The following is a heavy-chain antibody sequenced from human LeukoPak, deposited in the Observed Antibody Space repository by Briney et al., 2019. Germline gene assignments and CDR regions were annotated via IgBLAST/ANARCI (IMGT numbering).Heavy chain of an antibody. CDR1: GGSISNFY. V-gene: IGHV4-59*01. D-gene: IGHD2-8*01. J-gene: IGHJ4*02. CDR2: SFYSENT. CDR3: AREAPNRVFDY. Sequence: SETLSLTCTVSGGSISNFYWSWIRQPPGQGLEWIGHSFYSENTNYNPSLKSRVTISVDTSKNQFSLKLSSVTAADTAVYYCAREAPNRVFDYWGQGTLVTVSS.